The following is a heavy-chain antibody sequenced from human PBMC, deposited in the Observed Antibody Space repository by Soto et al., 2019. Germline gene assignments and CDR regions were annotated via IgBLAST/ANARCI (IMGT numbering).Heavy chain of an antibody. J-gene: IGHJ4*02. V-gene: IGHV3-23*01. CDR2: IRGDGGQT. D-gene: IGHD3-9*01. CDR3: ARDVGLDSDDFFAY. CDR1: GFTFTSYG. Sequence: GGSLRLSCTASGFTFTSYGMGWVRQAPGKGLQWVSTIRGDGGQTHYTDSVKGRFSISRDNSKNTVYLQMDSLRAEDTAMYFCARDVGLDSDDFFAYWGQGXQVTVSS.